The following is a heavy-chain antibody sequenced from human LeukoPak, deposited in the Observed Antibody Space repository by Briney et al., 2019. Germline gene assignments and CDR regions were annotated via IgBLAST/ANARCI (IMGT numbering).Heavy chain of an antibody. J-gene: IGHJ1*01. V-gene: IGHV3-30*18. Sequence: GGSLRLSCEASGFIFSNYGMHWVRQAPGKGLEWVAVISHDGRTEFYADSVKGRFTISRDNSKNTLDLQMFSLRAEDTAVYYCTKEPTPYTSGWYFQHWGQGTLVTVSS. D-gene: IGHD6-25*01. CDR3: TKEPTPYTSGWYFQH. CDR1: GFIFSNYG. CDR2: ISHDGRTE.